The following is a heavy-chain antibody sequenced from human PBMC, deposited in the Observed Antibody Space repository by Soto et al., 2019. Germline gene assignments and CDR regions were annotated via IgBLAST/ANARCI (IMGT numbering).Heavy chain of an antibody. CDR3: AKGVRWLPYMDV. D-gene: IGHD5-12*01. Sequence: GGSLRLSCAASGFTFSTYAMSWVRQAPGRGLEWVSVISYAAGTTYYADSVKGRFTISRDNSKNTLYLQMNGLRAEDTALYYCAKGVRWLPYMDVWGKGTTVTVSS. CDR2: ISYAAGTT. CDR1: GFTFSTYA. J-gene: IGHJ6*03. V-gene: IGHV3-23*01.